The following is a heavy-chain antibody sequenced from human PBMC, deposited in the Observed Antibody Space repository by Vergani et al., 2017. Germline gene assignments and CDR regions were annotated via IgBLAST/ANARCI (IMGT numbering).Heavy chain of an antibody. CDR3: ASNPRWPDYYYYYMDV. V-gene: IGHV3-23*04. CDR2: ISGSGGST. D-gene: IGHD4-23*01. J-gene: IGHJ6*03. Sequence: EVQPVESGGGLVKPGGSLRLSCTTSGFTFSSAWMSWVRQAPGKGLEWVSAISGSGGSTYYADSVKGRFTISRDNSKNTLYLQMNSLRAEDTAVYYCASNPRWPDYYYYYMDVWGKGP. CDR1: GFTFSSAW.